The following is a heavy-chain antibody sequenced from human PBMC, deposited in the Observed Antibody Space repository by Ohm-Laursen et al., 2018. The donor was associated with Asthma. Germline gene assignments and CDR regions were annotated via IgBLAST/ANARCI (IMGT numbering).Heavy chain of an antibody. Sequence: SLRLSCAASGFTFSDYFMHWVRQGPGEGLVWISHIFPDGRRTNYADSVKGRFTISRDDAKNTLYLQMNSLRADDTAVYYCARGNLEGLQWGQGTLVTVSS. J-gene: IGHJ4*02. V-gene: IGHV3-74*01. CDR2: IFPDGRRT. CDR1: GFTFSDYF. CDR3: ARGNLEGLQ. D-gene: IGHD5-24*01.